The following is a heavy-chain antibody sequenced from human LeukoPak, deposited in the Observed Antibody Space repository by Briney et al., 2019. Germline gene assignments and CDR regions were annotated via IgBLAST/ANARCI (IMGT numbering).Heavy chain of an antibody. J-gene: IGHJ4*02. D-gene: IGHD6-19*01. CDR2: ISYDGSNK. CDR3: ATEQSSGWYAGYYFDY. CDR1: GFTFSSYA. Sequence: GGSLRLSCAASGFTFSSYAMHWVRQAPGKGLEWVAVISYDGSNKYYADSVKGRFTISRDNSKNTLYLQMNSLRAEDTAVYYCATEQSSGWYAGYYFDYWGQGTLVTVSS. V-gene: IGHV3-30*04.